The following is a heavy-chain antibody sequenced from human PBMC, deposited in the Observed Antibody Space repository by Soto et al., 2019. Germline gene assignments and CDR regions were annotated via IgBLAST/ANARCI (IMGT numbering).Heavy chain of an antibody. V-gene: IGHV4-30-2*01. J-gene: IGHJ5*02. CDR1: GAPITSGAYS. D-gene: IGHD2-21*02. CDR2: IYQSGST. CDR3: TRDMSGCSSSDCYLSGWFDP. Sequence: SETLSLTCTVSGAPITSGAYSWSWIRQPPGKGLEWIGFIYQSGSTHYNPSLKSRVTISVDRSKNHFSLQLTSLTAADTAVYYCTRDMSGCSSSDCYLSGWFDPWGPGTLVTV.